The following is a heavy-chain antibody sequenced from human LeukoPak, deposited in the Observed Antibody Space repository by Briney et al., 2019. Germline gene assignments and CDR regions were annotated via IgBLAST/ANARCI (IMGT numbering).Heavy chain of an antibody. CDR2: ITTSGSTT. D-gene: IGHD3-10*02. Sequence: PGGSLRLSCAASRFTFSSYEMNWVRQAPGKGLEWISYITTSGSTTYYADSVKGRFTISRDNAKNSLYLQMNSLRPEDTAIYYCAELGITMIGGVWGKGTTVTISS. J-gene: IGHJ6*04. CDR3: AELGITMIGGV. CDR1: RFTFSSYE. V-gene: IGHV3-48*03.